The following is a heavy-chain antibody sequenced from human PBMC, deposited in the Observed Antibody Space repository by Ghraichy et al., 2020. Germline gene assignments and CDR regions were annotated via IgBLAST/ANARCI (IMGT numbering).Heavy chain of an antibody. CDR3: ARDGYSSYNWFDP. J-gene: IGHJ5*02. Sequence: LSLTCAASGFTFSSYTMNWVRQAPGKGLEWVSTISGSSSYIYYPESLKGRFTISSDNAKNSLYLQMNSLRAEDTAVYYCARDGYSSYNWFDPWGQGTLVTVSS. CDR2: ISGSSSYI. D-gene: IGHD6-13*01. CDR1: GFTFSSYT. V-gene: IGHV3-21*01.